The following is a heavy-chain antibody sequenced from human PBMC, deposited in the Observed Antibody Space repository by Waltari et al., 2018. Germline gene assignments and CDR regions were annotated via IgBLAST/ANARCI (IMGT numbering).Heavy chain of an antibody. Sequence: QLQLQESGPGLVKPSETLSLTCTVSGGSISSSSYYWGWIRQPPGKGLEWMGCIYYSGTTYSTPSLKIRVTISVDTSKNQFSLKLSSVTAADTAVYYCARHFPQWLVRKYYFDYWGQGTLVTVSS. CDR2: IYYSGTT. D-gene: IGHD6-19*01. CDR1: GGSISSSSYY. J-gene: IGHJ4*02. V-gene: IGHV4-39*01. CDR3: ARHFPQWLVRKYYFDY.